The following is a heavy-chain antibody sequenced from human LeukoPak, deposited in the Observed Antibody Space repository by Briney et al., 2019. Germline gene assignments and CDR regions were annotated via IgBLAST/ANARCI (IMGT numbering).Heavy chain of an antibody. J-gene: IGHJ4*02. CDR2: IYYSGST. V-gene: IGHV4-59*01. CDR1: GGSISSYY. Sequence: SETLSLTCTVSGGSISSYYWSWIRQPPGKGLEWIGYIYYSGSTNYNPSLKSRVNISVDTSKHQFSLKLSSVTAADTAVYYCARVVAAKYYFDYWGQGTLVTVSS. CDR3: ARVVAAKYYFDY. D-gene: IGHD2-15*01.